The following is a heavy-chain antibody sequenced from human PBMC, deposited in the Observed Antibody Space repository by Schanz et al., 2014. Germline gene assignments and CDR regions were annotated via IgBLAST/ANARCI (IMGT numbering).Heavy chain of an antibody. CDR2: ISAYNGNT. Sequence: QVQLVQSGAEVKKPGASVKVSCKASGYTFISYGIKWVRQAPGQGLEWMGWISAYNGNTNYAQKLQGRVTMTRDTSTSTVYMELSSLRSEDTAVYYCARLSVAGRPHVNYWYFDLWGRGTLVTVSS. J-gene: IGHJ2*01. CDR1: GYTFISYG. V-gene: IGHV1-18*01. D-gene: IGHD6-19*01. CDR3: ARLSVAGRPHVNYWYFDL.